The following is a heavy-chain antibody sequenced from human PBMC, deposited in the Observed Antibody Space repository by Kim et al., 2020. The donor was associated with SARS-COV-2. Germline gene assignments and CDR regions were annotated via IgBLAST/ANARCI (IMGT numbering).Heavy chain of an antibody. CDR3: ARDPHPLLFWYFDL. D-gene: IGHD2-2*01. J-gene: IGHJ2*01. V-gene: IGHV3-33*01. Sequence: ADSVKGGFTISRDNSKNTLYLQMNSLRAEDTAVYYCARDPHPLLFWYFDLWGRGTLVTVSS.